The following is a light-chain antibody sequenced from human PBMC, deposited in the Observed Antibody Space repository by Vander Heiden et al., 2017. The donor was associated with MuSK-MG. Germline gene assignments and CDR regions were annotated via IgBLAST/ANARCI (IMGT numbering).Light chain of an antibody. CDR3: QAWDSSVV. V-gene: IGLV3-1*01. Sequence: SYELTQPPSVAVSPRQAASITCSADKLGDKYACWYQQKPGQSPVLLIYQDTKRPSGIPERFSGSNSGNTATLTISGTQAMDEADYYCQAWDSSVVFGGGTKLTVL. CDR1: KLGDKY. J-gene: IGLJ2*01. CDR2: QDT.